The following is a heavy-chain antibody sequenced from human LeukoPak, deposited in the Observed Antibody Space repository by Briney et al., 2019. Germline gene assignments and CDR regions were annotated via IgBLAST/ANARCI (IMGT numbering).Heavy chain of an antibody. Sequence: PGGSLRLPCAASGFTFSDYYMSWIRQAPGKGLEWVSYISSSGSTIYYADSVKGRFTISRDNAKNSLYLQMNSLRAEDTAVYYCARGERWLQFYYFDYWGQGTLVTVSS. CDR2: ISSSGSTI. CDR3: ARGERWLQFYYFDY. CDR1: GFTFSDYY. J-gene: IGHJ4*02. D-gene: IGHD5-24*01. V-gene: IGHV3-11*01.